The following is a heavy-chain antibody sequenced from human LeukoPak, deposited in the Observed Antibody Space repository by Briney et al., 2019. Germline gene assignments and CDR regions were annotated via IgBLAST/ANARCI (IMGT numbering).Heavy chain of an antibody. CDR2: ISGSGSST. CDR1: GFTFSNCA. CDR3: AKSCNSGICYYNY. Sequence: GGSLRLSCAASGFTFSNCAMSWVRQAPEKGLEWVSGISGSGSSTYYADSVKGRFTISRDNSENTLSLQMNSLRADDTAIYYCAKSCNSGICYYNYWGQGTLVTVSS. V-gene: IGHV3-23*01. J-gene: IGHJ4*02. D-gene: IGHD2/OR15-2a*01.